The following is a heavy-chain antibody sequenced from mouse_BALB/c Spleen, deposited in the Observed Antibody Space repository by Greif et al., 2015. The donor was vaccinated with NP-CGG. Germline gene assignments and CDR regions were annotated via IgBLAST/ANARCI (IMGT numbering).Heavy chain of an antibody. D-gene: IGHD1-2*01. V-gene: IGHV5-12-1*01. CDR2: ISSGGGST. CDR1: GFAFSSYD. J-gene: IGHJ4*01. CDR3: ARQYYGHYAMDY. Sequence: EVMLVESGGGLVKPGGSLKLSCAASGFAFSSYDMSWVRQTPEKRLEWVAYISSGGGSTYYPDTVKGRFTISRDNAKNTLYLQMSSLKSEDTAMYYCARQYYGHYAMDYWGQGTSVTVSS.